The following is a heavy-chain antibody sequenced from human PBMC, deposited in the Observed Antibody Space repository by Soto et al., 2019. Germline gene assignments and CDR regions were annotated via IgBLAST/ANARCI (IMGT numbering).Heavy chain of an antibody. D-gene: IGHD6-25*01. CDR1: GGSISSDY. Sequence: PSETQSLTCTVSGGSISSDYWSWIRQAPGKGLEWIGYISYSGTTNYNSSLKRRVTISIDTSKNQFSLKLSSVTAADTAVYYCARGGGTGYNGLDVWGQGTTVTVS. J-gene: IGHJ6*02. CDR3: ARGGGTGYNGLDV. V-gene: IGHV4-59*01. CDR2: ISYSGTT.